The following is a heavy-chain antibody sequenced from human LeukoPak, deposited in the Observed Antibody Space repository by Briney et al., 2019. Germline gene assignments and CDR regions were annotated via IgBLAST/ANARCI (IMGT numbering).Heavy chain of an antibody. CDR3: AKDEAVLRFLEWSLGAFDI. D-gene: IGHD3-3*01. CDR2: IKQDGSEK. V-gene: IGHV3-7*03. CDR1: GFTFSSYW. Sequence: PGGSLRLSCAASGFTFSSYWMSWVRQAPGKGLEWVANIKQDGSEKYYVDSEKGRFTISRDNAKNSLYLQMNSLRAEDTAVYYCAKDEAVLRFLEWSLGAFDIWGQGTMVTVSS. J-gene: IGHJ3*02.